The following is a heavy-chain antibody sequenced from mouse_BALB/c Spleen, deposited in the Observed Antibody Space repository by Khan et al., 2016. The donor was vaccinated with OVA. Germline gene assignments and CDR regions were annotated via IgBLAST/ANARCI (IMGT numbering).Heavy chain of an antibody. CDR1: GFTFSTYG. Sequence: EVQGVESGGELVKTGGSLKLSCAASGFTFSTYGMSWVRQTPDKRLEWVATISSGGHYTYYIDSVKGRFTISRDNAKNILYLQMTSLRSEDTAMYYCARLAYYYNSEGFAYWGQGTLVTVSA. D-gene: IGHD1-1*01. CDR3: ARLAYYYNSEGFAY. CDR2: ISSGGHYT. J-gene: IGHJ3*01. V-gene: IGHV5-6*01.